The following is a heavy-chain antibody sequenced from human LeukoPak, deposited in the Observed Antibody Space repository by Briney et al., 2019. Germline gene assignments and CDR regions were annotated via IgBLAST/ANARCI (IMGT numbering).Heavy chain of an antibody. V-gene: IGHV4-38-2*02. CDR2: IYHSGST. J-gene: IGHJ6*03. CDR3: ARMLITMVRGVLNRRYYYMDV. D-gene: IGHD3-10*01. CDR1: GYSISSGYY. Sequence: SETLSLTCTVSGYSISSGYYWGWIRQPPGKGLEWIGSIYHSGSTYYNPSLKSRVTVSVDTSKNQFSLKLSSVTAADTAVYYCARMLITMVRGVLNRRYYYMDVWGKGTTVTISS.